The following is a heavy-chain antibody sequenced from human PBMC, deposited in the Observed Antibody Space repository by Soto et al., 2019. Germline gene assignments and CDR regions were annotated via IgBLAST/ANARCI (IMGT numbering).Heavy chain of an antibody. V-gene: IGHV3-23*01. J-gene: IGHJ4*02. CDR1: GFTFSSYA. CDR3: ASQRGIVVVVAADY. D-gene: IGHD2-15*01. Sequence: EVQLLESGGGLVQPGGSLRLSCAASGFTFSSYAMSWVRQTPGKGLEWVSAISGSGGSTYYADSVKGRFTISRDNSKNTLYLQMNSLRPEDTAVYYCASQRGIVVVVAADYWGQGTLVTVSS. CDR2: ISGSGGST.